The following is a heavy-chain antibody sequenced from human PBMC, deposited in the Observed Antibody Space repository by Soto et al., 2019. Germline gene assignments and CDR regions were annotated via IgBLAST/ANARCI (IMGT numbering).Heavy chain of an antibody. D-gene: IGHD1-26*01. V-gene: IGHV4-4*02. Sequence: ASETLSLTCAVSGGSISSSNWWSWVRQPPGKGLEWIGEIYHSGSTNYNPSLKSRVTISVDKSKNQFSLKLSSVTAADTAVYYCARAWELLGEDAFDIWGQGTMVTVSS. CDR2: IYHSGST. CDR3: ARAWELLGEDAFDI. CDR1: GGSISSSNW. J-gene: IGHJ3*02.